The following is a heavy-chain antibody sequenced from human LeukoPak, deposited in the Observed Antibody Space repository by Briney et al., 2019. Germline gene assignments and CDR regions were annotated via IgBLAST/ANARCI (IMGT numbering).Heavy chain of an antibody. J-gene: IGHJ4*02. CDR1: GGTFSSYV. D-gene: IGHD5-18*01. CDR2: IIPMLDTT. CDR3: ARDLRKGEYTSGPPGLDD. Sequence: ASVKVSCKASGGTFSSYVISWVRQAPGQGLEWMGRIIPMLDTTNYAQKFQGRVTITADKSTSTVYMELSSLRSEDTAVYYCARDLRKGEYTSGPPGLDDWGQGTLVTVSS. V-gene: IGHV1-69*04.